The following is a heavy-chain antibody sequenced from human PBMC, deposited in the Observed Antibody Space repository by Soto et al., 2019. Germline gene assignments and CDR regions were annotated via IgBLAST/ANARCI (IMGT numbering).Heavy chain of an antibody. J-gene: IGHJ4*02. CDR3: ARVAYCGGDCTRGADY. CDR2: IIPIFGTA. CDR1: GGTFISYA. Sequence: QVQLVQSGAEVKKPGSSVKVSCKASGGTFISYAISWVRQAPGQGLEWMGGIIPIFGTANYAQKFQGRVTIPADESTSTAYMELSSLRSEETAVYYCARVAYCGGDCTRGADYWGQGTLVTVSS. V-gene: IGHV1-69*12. D-gene: IGHD2-21*02.